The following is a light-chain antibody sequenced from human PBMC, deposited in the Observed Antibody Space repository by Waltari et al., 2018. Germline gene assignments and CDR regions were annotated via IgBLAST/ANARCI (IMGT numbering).Light chain of an antibody. CDR3: MQGTQWPWT. CDR1: QSLVVRGGITY. CDR2: RVS. J-gene: IGKJ1*01. V-gene: IGKV2-30*01. Sequence: VMTQSPVSLSVTPGQPASTSCGSSQSLVVRGGITYLTWFHQRPGQSPRRLSSRVSGRDCGVPDKFSGSGSGTDFTLKLSGVEADDVGIYYCMQGTQWPWTFGQGTKVDI.